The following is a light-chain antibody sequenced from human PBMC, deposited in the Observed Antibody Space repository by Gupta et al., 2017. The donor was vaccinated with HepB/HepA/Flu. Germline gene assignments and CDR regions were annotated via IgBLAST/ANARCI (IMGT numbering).Light chain of an antibody. CDR1: QSVSSSY. CDR2: GAS. J-gene: IGKJ2*01. CDR3: QQYGSSLYT. Sequence: EIVFAQSPRTLSLSPGERATLSCRASQSVSSSYLAWYQQKPGQAPRLLIYGASSRATGIPDRFSGSGSGTDFTLTISRLEPEDFAVYYCQQYGSSLYTFGQGTKLEIK. V-gene: IGKV3-20*01.